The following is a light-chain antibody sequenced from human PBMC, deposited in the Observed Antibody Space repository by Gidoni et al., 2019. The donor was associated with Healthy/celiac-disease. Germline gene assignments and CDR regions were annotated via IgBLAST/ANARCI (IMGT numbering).Light chain of an antibody. CDR1: QSISSW. J-gene: IGKJ2*01. CDR2: DAS. Sequence: DIPMTQSPSTLSASVGDRVTITCRASQSISSWLAWYQQKPGKAPKLLIYDASSLESGVPSRFSGSGSGTEFTLTISSLQPDDFATYYCQQYNSYSYTFXQXTKLEIK. V-gene: IGKV1-5*01. CDR3: QQYNSYSYT.